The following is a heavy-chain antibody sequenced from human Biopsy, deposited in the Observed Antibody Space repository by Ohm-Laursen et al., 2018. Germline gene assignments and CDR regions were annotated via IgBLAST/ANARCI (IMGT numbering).Heavy chain of an antibody. CDR3: AADADGYYTEFDY. CDR1: GGTSRNYA. J-gene: IGHJ4*02. D-gene: IGHD3-3*01. Sequence: SVNVSCKTSGGTSRNYAFSWVRQAPGQGLEWVGRIVPILGHLNYAQRFQGRVSITADKSTTYVYMELSRLTSGDTAVYYCAADADGYYTEFDYWGPGTLVTVSS. V-gene: IGHV1-69*04. CDR2: IVPILGHL.